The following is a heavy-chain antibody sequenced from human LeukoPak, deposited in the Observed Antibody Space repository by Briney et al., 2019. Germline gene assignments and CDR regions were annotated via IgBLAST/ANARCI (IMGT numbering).Heavy chain of an antibody. CDR1: GGSIRNFY. Sequence: SETLSLTCTVSGGSIRNFYWSWIRQTPGKGLEWIGYVYNSGTSYNPSLKSRVTISMDTSKNQFSLNLSSVTAADTALYYCARDYGGKFDCWGQGTLVTVSS. V-gene: IGHV4-59*01. CDR3: ARDYGGKFDC. J-gene: IGHJ4*02. D-gene: IGHD4-23*01. CDR2: VYNSGT.